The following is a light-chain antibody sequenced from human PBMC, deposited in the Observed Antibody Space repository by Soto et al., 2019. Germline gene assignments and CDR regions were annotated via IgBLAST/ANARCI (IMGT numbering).Light chain of an antibody. CDR2: GAS. J-gene: IGKJ4*01. Sequence: EIVLTQSPDTLSLSPGERATLSCRASQSIDSTHLVWYQQKPGQAPSLLIFGASSRATGIPDRFSGSGSGTDFTLTISSLQSEDFAVYYCQHYNELPLTFGGGTKVDI. CDR1: QSIDSTH. CDR3: QHYNELPLT. V-gene: IGKV3-20*01.